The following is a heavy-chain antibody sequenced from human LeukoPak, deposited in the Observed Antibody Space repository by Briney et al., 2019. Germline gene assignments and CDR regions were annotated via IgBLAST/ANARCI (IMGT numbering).Heavy chain of an antibody. Sequence: SETLSLTCAVYGGSFSGYYWSWIRQPPGKGLEWIGEINHSGSTNYNPSLKSRVSISLDTSKNQFSLRLSSVTAADTAVYYCARDSLYPIFGVVNYMDVWGKGTTVTVSS. CDR3: ARDSLYPIFGVVNYMDV. CDR1: GGSFSGYY. V-gene: IGHV4-34*01. D-gene: IGHD3-3*01. J-gene: IGHJ6*03. CDR2: INHSGST.